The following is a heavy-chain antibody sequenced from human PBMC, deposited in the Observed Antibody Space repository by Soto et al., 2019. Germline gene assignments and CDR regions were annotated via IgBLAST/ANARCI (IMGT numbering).Heavy chain of an antibody. D-gene: IGHD1-26*01. CDR3: ARAKSSGRDEAFDI. V-gene: IGHV3-11*05. J-gene: IGHJ3*02. Sequence: QVQLVESGGGLVEPGGSLRLSCGASGFTFSDYYMTWIRQAPGKGLEWVSYIAGTSYYTNYADSVKGRFIISRDNAKSSFYLQMKSLRAEDTAVYYCARAKSSGRDEAFDIWGQGTVVTVSS. CDR2: IAGTSYYT. CDR1: GFTFSDYY.